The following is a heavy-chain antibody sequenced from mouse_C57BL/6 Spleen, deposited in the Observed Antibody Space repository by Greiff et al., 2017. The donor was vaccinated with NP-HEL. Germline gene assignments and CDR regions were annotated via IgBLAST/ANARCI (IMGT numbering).Heavy chain of an antibody. CDR2: INPSNGGT. CDR1: GYTFTSYW. Sequence: QVQLQQPGTELVKPGASVKLSCKASGYTFTSYWMHWVKQRPGQGLEWIGNINPSNGGTNYNEKFKSKATLTVAKSSSTPYMQLSSLTSEDSAVYYCAKGRLYYAMDYWGQGTSVTVSS. V-gene: IGHV1-53*01. J-gene: IGHJ4*01. CDR3: AKGRLYYAMDY.